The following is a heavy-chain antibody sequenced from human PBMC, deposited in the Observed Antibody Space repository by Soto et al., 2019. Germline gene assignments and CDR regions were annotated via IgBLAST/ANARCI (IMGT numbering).Heavy chain of an antibody. CDR1: GFVFKNYE. J-gene: IGHJ6*02. CDR3: ARDIDNRDYYYGLDV. CDR2: ISNSGNTI. D-gene: IGHD1-20*01. Sequence: GGSLRLSCVASGFVFKNYEMNWVRQAPGKGLEWISYISNSGNTIYVADSMRGRFTISRDNAKNSLFLQMNSLRADDTAVYYCARDIDNRDYYYGLDVWGPAPTVTVS. V-gene: IGHV3-48*03.